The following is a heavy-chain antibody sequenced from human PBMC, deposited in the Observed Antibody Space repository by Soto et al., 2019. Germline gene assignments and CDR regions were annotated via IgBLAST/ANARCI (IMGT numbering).Heavy chain of an antibody. V-gene: IGHV5-51*01. CDR3: ARRDYDILTGYYSVGAFDI. D-gene: IGHD3-9*01. Sequence: GESLKISCKGSGYSFTSYWIGWVRQMPGKGPEWMGIIYPGDSDTRYSPSFQGQVTISADKSISTAYLQWSSLKASDTAMYYCARRDYDILTGYYSVGAFDIWGQGTMVTVSS. CDR1: GYSFTSYW. CDR2: IYPGDSDT. J-gene: IGHJ3*02.